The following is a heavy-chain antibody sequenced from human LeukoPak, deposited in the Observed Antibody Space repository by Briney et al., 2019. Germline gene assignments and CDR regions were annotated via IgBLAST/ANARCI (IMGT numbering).Heavy chain of an antibody. Sequence: GGSLRLSCAASGFTFSSYAMSWVRQAPGKGLEWVSAISGSGGSTYYADSGKGRFTISRDNSKNTLYLQMNSLRAEDTAVYYCAKGISGDYSAGLDAFDIWGQGTMVTVSS. CDR1: GFTFSSYA. D-gene: IGHD4-17*01. V-gene: IGHV3-23*01. J-gene: IGHJ3*02. CDR2: ISGSGGST. CDR3: AKGISGDYSAGLDAFDI.